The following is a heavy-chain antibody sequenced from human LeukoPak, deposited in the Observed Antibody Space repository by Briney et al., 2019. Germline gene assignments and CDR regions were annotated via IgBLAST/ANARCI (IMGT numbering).Heavy chain of an antibody. CDR2: IKQDETET. CDR1: GFSFGTHW. Sequence: PGGSLRLSCVVSGFSFGTHWMAWVRQPPGAGPEWVANIKQDETETYYADAVRGRFTITRDNAKNSLYLQMDNLRGEDTAVYYCARDSGDRPQEVGYFFDYWGQGSLVTVSS. V-gene: IGHV3-7*01. CDR3: ARDSGDRPQEVGYFFDY. D-gene: IGHD7-27*01. J-gene: IGHJ4*02.